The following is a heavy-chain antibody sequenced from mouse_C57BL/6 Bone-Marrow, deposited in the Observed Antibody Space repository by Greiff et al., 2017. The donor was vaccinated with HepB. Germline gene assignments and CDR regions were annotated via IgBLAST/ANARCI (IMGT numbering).Heavy chain of an antibody. D-gene: IGHD2-4*01. J-gene: IGHJ4*01. CDR1: GYTFTDYN. CDR2: INPNNGGT. V-gene: IGHV1-18*01. Sequence: EVQLQQSGPELVKPGASVKIPCKASGYTFTDYNMDWVKQSHGKSLEWIGDINPNNGGTIYNQKFKGKATLTVDKSSSTAYMELRSLTSEDTAVYYCARLDYDYDVDYAMDYWGQGTSVTVSS. CDR3: ARLDYDYDVDYAMDY.